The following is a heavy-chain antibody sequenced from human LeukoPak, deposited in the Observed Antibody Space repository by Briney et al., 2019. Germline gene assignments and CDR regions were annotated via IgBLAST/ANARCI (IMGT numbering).Heavy chain of an antibody. J-gene: IGHJ4*02. D-gene: IGHD3-3*01. CDR3: ASFSLTYDFWSGFDY. V-gene: IGHV4-59*01. CDR1: GCSISSYY. Sequence: SENLSLTCTVSGCSISSYYWSWIRQPPGKGLEWIGYIFYSGSTNYNPSLRSRVTISVDTSKNQFSLKLSSVTAADTAVYYCASFSLTYDFWSGFDYWGQGTLVTVSS. CDR2: IFYSGST.